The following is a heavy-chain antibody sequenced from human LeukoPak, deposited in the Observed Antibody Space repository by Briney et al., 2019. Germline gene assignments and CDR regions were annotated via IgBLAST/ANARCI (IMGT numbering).Heavy chain of an antibody. V-gene: IGHV3-11*01. CDR1: GFTFSDYY. CDR3: TSVGRYSYGYAPDY. D-gene: IGHD5-18*01. CDR2: ISSSGSTI. J-gene: IGHJ4*02. Sequence: GGSLRLSCAASGFTFSDYYMSWIRQAPGKGLEWVSYISSSGSTIYYADSMKGRFTISRDNAKNSLYLQMNSLRAEDTAVYYCTSVGRYSYGYAPDYWGQGTLVTVSS.